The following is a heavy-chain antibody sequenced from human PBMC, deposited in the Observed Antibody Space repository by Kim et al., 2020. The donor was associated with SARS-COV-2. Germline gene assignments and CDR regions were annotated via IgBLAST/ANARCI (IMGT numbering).Heavy chain of an antibody. J-gene: IGHJ4*02. Sequence: SETLSLTCTVSGGSISSSSYYWGWIRQPPGKGLEWIGSIYYSGSTYYNPSLKSRVTISVDTSKNQFSLKLSSVTAADTAVYYCATQTGYYYDSSGYYDYWGQGTLVTVSS. D-gene: IGHD3-22*01. V-gene: IGHV4-39*01. CDR3: ATQTGYYYDSSGYYDY. CDR2: IYYSGST. CDR1: GGSISSSSYY.